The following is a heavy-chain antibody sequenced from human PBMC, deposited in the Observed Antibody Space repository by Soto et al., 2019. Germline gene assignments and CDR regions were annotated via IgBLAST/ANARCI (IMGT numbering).Heavy chain of an antibody. CDR3: ARSRELGYSSDGSCAINWFDP. CDR1: GYTFTSYA. Sequence: QVQLVQSGAEVKKPGASVKVSCKASGYTFTSYAMHWVRQAPGQRLEWMGWINAGNGNTKYSQKFQGRVTITRDTSANTAYMELTSLRSEDTAVYSCARSRELGYSSDGSCAINWFDPWGQVPLVTVSS. V-gene: IGHV1-3*01. CDR2: INAGNGNT. J-gene: IGHJ5*02. D-gene: IGHD2-15*01.